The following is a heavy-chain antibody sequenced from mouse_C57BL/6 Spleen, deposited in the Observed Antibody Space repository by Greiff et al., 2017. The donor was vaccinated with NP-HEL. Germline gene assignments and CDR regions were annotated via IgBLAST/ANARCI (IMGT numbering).Heavy chain of an antibody. CDR2: IDPETGGT. J-gene: IGHJ3*01. CDR3: TRYHYGSSSPFAY. V-gene: IGHV1-15*01. Sequence: VQLQQSGAELVRPGASVTLSCKASGYTFTDYEMHWVKQTPVHGLEWIGAIDPETGGTAYNQKFKGKAILTADKSSSTAYMELRSLTSEDSAVYYCTRYHYGSSSPFAYWGQGTLVTVSA. CDR1: GYTFTDYE. D-gene: IGHD1-1*01.